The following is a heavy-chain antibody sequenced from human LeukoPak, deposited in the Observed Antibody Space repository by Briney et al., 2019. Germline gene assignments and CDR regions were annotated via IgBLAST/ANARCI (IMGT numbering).Heavy chain of an antibody. CDR3: ASGVDY. J-gene: IGHJ4*02. Sequence: GGSLRLSCAASGFTFSSYAISWVRQAPGKGLEWVAVIWYDGSNKYYADSVKGRFTISRDNSKNTLYLQMNSLRAEDTAVYYCASGVDYWGQGTLVTVSS. V-gene: IGHV3-33*08. CDR2: IWYDGSNK. CDR1: GFTFSSYA. D-gene: IGHD4-17*01.